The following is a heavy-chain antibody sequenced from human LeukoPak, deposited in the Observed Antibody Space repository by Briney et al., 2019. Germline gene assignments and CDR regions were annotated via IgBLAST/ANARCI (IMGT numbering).Heavy chain of an antibody. Sequence: PSETLSLTCAVYGGSFSGYYWSWIRQPPGKGLEWIGEINHSGSTNYNPSLKSRVTISVDTSKNQFSLKLSSVTAADTAVYYCAREYYYDLDAFDIWGQGTMVTVSS. V-gene: IGHV4-34*01. CDR1: GGSFSGYY. CDR3: AREYYYDLDAFDI. J-gene: IGHJ3*02. D-gene: IGHD3-22*01. CDR2: INHSGST.